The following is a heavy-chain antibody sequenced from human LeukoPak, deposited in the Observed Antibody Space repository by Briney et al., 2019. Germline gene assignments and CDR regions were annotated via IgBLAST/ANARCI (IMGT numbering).Heavy chain of an antibody. D-gene: IGHD2-21*01. J-gene: IGHJ3*02. CDR2: FDPEDGET. V-gene: IGHV1-24*01. CDR3: ATDYRGLTRRHIVVVDAFDI. Sequence: ASVTVSCKVSGYTLTELSMHWVRQAPGKGLEWMGGFDPEDGETIYAQKFQGRVTMTEDTSTDTAYMELSSLRSEDTAVYYCATDYRGLTRRHIVVVDAFDIWGQGTMVTVSS. CDR1: GYTLTELS.